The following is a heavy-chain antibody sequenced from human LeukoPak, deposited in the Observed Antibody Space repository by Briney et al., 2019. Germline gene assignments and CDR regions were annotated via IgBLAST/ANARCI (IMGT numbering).Heavy chain of an antibody. D-gene: IGHD6-13*01. V-gene: IGHV3-30*02. Sequence: GGSLRLSCAASGFTFSSYGMHWVRQAPGKGLEWVAFIRYDGSNKYYADSVKGRFTISRDNSKNTLYLQMNSLRAEDSAVYYCAKGSDSSNYYGSWGQGTLVTVSS. CDR2: IRYDGSNK. CDR1: GFTFSSYG. J-gene: IGHJ4*02. CDR3: AKGSDSSNYYGS.